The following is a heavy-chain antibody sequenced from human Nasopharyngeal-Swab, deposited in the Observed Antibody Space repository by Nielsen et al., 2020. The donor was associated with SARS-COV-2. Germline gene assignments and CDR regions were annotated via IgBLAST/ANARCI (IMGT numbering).Heavy chain of an antibody. J-gene: IGHJ4*02. CDR3: ARDDGGLGDY. Sequence: GESLKIYCAASGFTLSHYGMHWVRQAPGKGLEWAAAISYDGNTKYYAESAKGRFTISRDSAKNALYLEMNSLRPEDTAVYFCARDDGGLGDYWGQGTLVTVSS. CDR1: GFTLSHYG. CDR2: ISYDGNTK. D-gene: IGHD3-10*01. V-gene: IGHV3-30*03.